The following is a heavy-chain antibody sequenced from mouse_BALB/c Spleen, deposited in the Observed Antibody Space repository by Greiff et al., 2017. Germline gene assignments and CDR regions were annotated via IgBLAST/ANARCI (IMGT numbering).Heavy chain of an antibody. CDR3: ARPHYYGSSSWFAY. D-gene: IGHD1-1*01. J-gene: IGHJ3*01. CDR1: GYTFSSYW. CDR2: ILPGSGST. V-gene: IGHV1-9*01. Sequence: VKLQESGAELMKPGASVKISCKATGYTFSSYWIEWVKQRPGHGLEWIGEILPGSGSTNYNEKFKGKATFTADTSSNTAYMQLSSLTSEDSAVYYCARPHYYGSSSWFAYWGQGTLVTVSA.